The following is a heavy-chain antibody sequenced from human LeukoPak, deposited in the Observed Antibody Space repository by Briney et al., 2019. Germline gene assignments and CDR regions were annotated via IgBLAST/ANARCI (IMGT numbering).Heavy chain of an antibody. J-gene: IGHJ4*02. D-gene: IGHD3-10*01. CDR1: GYIFTSYW. V-gene: IGHV5-51*01. CDR2: IYPGDSDT. CDR3: ARRFGEFEFDY. Sequence: GASLKISCQCSGYIFTSYWIGWVRQLPGKGLEWMGIIYPGDSDTRYSPSFQGQVTISADKSISTAYLQGSSLKASDTAMYYCARRFGEFEFDYWGQGTLVTVSS.